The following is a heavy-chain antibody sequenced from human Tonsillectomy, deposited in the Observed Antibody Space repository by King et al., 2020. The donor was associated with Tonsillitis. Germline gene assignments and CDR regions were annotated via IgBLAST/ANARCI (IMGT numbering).Heavy chain of an antibody. D-gene: IGHD1-1*01. CDR3: AREERWSLIDFDS. CDR1: GYTFTRYY. J-gene: IGHJ4*02. V-gene: IGHV1-46*03. Sequence: VHLVESGAEVKKPGASVKVSCKASGYTFTRYYMHWVRQAPGQGLEWMGMINLSGGSTSYAQKFQGRVTMTRDTSTSTVYMELSSLRSEDTAVYYCAREERWSLIDFDSWGQGPLVTVSP. CDR2: INLSGGST.